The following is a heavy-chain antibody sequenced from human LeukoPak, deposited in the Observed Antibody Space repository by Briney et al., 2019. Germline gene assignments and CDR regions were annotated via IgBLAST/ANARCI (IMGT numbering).Heavy chain of an antibody. CDR3: AGLSIVGATLNYFDY. CDR2: IYPGDSDT. CDR1: GYSFTNYW. V-gene: IGHV5-51*01. D-gene: IGHD1-26*01. Sequence: GESLKISCQGSGYSFTNYWIAWVRQMPGKGLEWMGIIYPGDSDTRYSPSFQGQVSISADKSINNAFLQWSSLKASDTAMYYCAGLSIVGATLNYFDYWGQGTLVTVSS. J-gene: IGHJ4*02.